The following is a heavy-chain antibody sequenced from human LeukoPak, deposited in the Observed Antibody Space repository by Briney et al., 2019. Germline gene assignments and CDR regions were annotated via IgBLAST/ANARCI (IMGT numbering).Heavy chain of an antibody. D-gene: IGHD1-14*01. Sequence: NPSETLSLTCAVYGGSFSGYYWSWIRQPPGKGLEWIGEINHSGSTNYNPSLKSRVTISVDTSKNQFSLKLSSVTAADTAVYYCARDFRKPFDYWGQGTLVTVSS. CDR1: GGSFSGYY. CDR3: ARDFRKPFDY. J-gene: IGHJ4*02. CDR2: INHSGST. V-gene: IGHV4-34*01.